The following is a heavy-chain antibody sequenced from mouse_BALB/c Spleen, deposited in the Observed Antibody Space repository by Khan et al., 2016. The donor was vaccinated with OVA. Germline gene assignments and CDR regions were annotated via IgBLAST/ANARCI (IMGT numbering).Heavy chain of an antibody. CDR1: GYSITSDYA. CDR3: ARWFTY. CDR2: ISYSGST. V-gene: IGHV3-2*02. Sequence: EVKLEVSGPGLVKPSQSLSLTCTVTGYSITSDYAWNWIRQFPGNKLEWMGYISYSGSTNYNPSLKSRISITRDTSKNQFFLQLNSVTTEDTATYYCARWFTYWGQGTLVTVSA. J-gene: IGHJ3*01.